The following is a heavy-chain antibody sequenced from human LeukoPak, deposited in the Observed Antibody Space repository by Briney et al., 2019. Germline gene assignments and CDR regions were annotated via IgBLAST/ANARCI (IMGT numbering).Heavy chain of an antibody. V-gene: IGHV3-23*01. D-gene: IGHD3-22*01. CDR2: ISGSGGST. J-gene: IGHJ6*02. Sequence: RGSLRLSCAASGFTFSSYAMSWVRQAPGKGLEWVSAISGSGGSTYYADSVKGRFTISRDNSKNTLYLQMNSLRAEDTAVYYCAKDRAYYYDSSGYYLDVWGQGTTVTVSS. CDR1: GFTFSSYA. CDR3: AKDRAYYYDSSGYYLDV.